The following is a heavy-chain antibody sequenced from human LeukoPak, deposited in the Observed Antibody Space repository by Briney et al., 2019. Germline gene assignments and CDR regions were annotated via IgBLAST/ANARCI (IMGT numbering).Heavy chain of an antibody. Sequence: GGSLRLSCAASGFTFSSYSMNWVRQAPGKGLEWVSSISSSSSYIYYADSVKGRFTISRDNAKNPLYLQMNSLRAEDTAVYYCARGGIAAAGTPADYWGQGTLVTVSS. CDR1: GFTFSSYS. CDR3: ARGGIAAAGTPADY. CDR2: ISSSSSYI. V-gene: IGHV3-21*01. J-gene: IGHJ4*02. D-gene: IGHD6-13*01.